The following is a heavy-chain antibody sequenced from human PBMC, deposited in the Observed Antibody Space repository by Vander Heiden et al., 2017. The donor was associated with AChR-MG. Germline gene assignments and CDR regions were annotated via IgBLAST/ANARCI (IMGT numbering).Heavy chain of an antibody. CDR3: ASPYGDSFPYYYYYMDV. Sequence: QVQLVQSGAEVKKPGSSVKVSCKASGGTFSSYAISWVRQAPGQGLEWMGGIIPIFGTANYAQKFQGRVTITADKSTSTAYMELSSLRSEDTAVYYCASPYGDSFPYYYYYMDVWGKGTTVTVSS. D-gene: IGHD4-17*01. J-gene: IGHJ6*03. CDR1: GGTFSSYA. CDR2: IIPIFGTA. V-gene: IGHV1-69*06.